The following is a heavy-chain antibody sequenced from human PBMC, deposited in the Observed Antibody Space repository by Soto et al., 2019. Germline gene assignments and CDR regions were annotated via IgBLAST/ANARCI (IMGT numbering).Heavy chain of an antibody. Sequence: SETLSLTCAVSGGSISSSNWWSWVRQPPGKGLEWIGEIYHSGSTNYNPSLKSRVTISVDKSKNQFSLKLSSVTAADTAVYYCARGQLLWFGELSEAYYYYGMDVWGQGTTVTVSS. CDR2: IYHSGST. CDR3: ARGQLLWFGELSEAYYYYGMDV. V-gene: IGHV4-4*02. J-gene: IGHJ6*02. D-gene: IGHD3-10*01. CDR1: GGSISSSNW.